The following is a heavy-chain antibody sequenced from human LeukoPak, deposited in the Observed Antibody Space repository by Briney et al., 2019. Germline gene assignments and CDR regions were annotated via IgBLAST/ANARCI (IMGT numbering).Heavy chain of an antibody. CDR3: ARKGMGFASVVVVRDHDAFDI. Sequence: GGSLRLSCAASGFTFSSYAMSWVRQAPGEGLEWVSSITTSGGSTYYADSVKGRFTISRDNAKNTLYLQMNSLRAEDTAVYYCARKGMGFASVVVVRDHDAFDIWGQGTMVTVSS. CDR2: ITTSGGST. D-gene: IGHD3-22*01. V-gene: IGHV3-23*01. J-gene: IGHJ3*02. CDR1: GFTFSSYA.